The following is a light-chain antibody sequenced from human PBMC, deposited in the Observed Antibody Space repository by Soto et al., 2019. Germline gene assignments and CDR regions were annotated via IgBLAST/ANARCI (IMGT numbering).Light chain of an antibody. CDR2: LEGSGSY. V-gene: IGLV4-60*03. J-gene: IGLJ3*02. CDR1: SGHSSYI. CDR3: ETWNSNTPRV. Sequence: QSVLTQSSSASASLGSSVTLTCTLSSGHSSYIIAFHQQQPGKAPRYLMKLEGSGSYNQGSGVPDRFSGSSSGADRYLTISNLQSEDEADYYCETWNSNTPRVFGGGTKLTVL.